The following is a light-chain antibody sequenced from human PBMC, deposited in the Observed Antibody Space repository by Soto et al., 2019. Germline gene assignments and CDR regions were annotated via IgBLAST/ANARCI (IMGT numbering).Light chain of an antibody. CDR1: QSIRSW. J-gene: IGKJ1*01. CDR3: QQYNSYSS. Sequence: DIQMTQSPSTLSASVGDRVTITCRASQSIRSWLAWYQQKPGKAPKLLIYKASNLESGVPSRFSGSGSGTEFTLTINSLQPDDFATYYCQQYNSYSSFGQGTKVEIK. V-gene: IGKV1-5*03. CDR2: KAS.